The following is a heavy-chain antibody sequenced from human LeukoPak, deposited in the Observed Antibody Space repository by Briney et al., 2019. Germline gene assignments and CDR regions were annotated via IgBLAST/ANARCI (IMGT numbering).Heavy chain of an antibody. D-gene: IGHD2-8*01. V-gene: IGHV3-74*01. CDR2: INSDESST. J-gene: IGHJ4*02. CDR3: ATSRTFDY. Sequence: GGSLRLSCAASGFTYSSYWMHSVRQAPGRGLVWVSCINSDESSTSYADYVKGRFTISRDNAKNTVYLQMNSLRAEDTAVYYCATSRTFDYWGQGTLVTVSS. CDR1: GFTYSSYW.